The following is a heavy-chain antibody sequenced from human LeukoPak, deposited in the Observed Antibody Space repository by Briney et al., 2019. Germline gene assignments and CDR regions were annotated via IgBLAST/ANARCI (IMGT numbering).Heavy chain of an antibody. J-gene: IGHJ3*02. CDR1: GGSISSHY. V-gene: IGHV4-59*11. CDR3: AREYYYDSGGYGAFDI. Sequence: SETLSLTRTVPGGSISSHYWSWIRQPPGKGLEWIGYIYYSGSTNYNPSLKSRVTISVDTSKNQFSLKLNSVTAADTAVYYCAREYYYDSGGYGAFDIWGQGTVVTVSS. CDR2: IYYSGST. D-gene: IGHD3-22*01.